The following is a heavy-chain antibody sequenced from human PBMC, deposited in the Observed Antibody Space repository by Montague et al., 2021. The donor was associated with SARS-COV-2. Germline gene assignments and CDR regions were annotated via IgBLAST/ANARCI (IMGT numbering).Heavy chain of an antibody. J-gene: IGHJ2*01. V-gene: IGHV4-59*08. D-gene: IGHD3-3*01. CDR1: GGSLSGHH. CDR3: ARLDRDITIFGVFRGYFDL. Sequence: SETLSLTCTVSGGSLSGHHWSWIRQPPGRGLEWIGYIFHSGNTNYNPSLKSRVTISVDTSKNQFSLRLTSVAAADTAVYYCARLDRDITIFGVFRGYFDLWGRGTLVTVPS. CDR2: IFHSGNT.